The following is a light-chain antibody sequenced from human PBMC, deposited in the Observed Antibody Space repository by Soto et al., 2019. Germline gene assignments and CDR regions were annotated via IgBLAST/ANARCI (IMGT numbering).Light chain of an antibody. CDR1: HSVIIL. Sequence: EIVMTQSPATLSLSRGERATLSXRASHSVIILLSWYQQKPGXAPRXXXHGXTTRATGIPARLSGSGSGTEFTLTISSLQSEDFAVYYCQQYNNWTRTFGQGTKVDIK. V-gene: IGKV3-15*01. J-gene: IGKJ1*01. CDR2: GXT. CDR3: QQYNNWTRT.